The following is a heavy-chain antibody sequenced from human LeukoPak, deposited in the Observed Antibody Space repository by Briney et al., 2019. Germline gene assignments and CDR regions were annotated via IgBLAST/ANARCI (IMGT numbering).Heavy chain of an antibody. CDR3: ARNHDDCSGGTCSFDP. CDR2: IYPGYSDT. D-gene: IGHD2-15*01. J-gene: IGHJ5*02. V-gene: IGHV5-51*01. Sequence: GESLEISCKGSGYSFTTYWIAWVRQMPGKGLEWIRIIYPGYSDTRYSPSFQGQVTISADKSISNAYLQWSRLKASDTAMYYCARNHDDCSGGTCSFDPWGQGTLVTVSS. CDR1: GYSFTTYW.